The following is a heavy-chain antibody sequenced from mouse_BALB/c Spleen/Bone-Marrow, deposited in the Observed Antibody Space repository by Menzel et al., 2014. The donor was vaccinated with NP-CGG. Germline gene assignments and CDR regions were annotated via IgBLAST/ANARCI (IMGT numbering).Heavy chain of an antibody. CDR3: ARRWSGAMDY. D-gene: IGHD2-3*01. J-gene: IGHJ4*01. CDR1: GYSFTACF. CDR2: INPYNGAT. V-gene: IGHV1-18*01. Sequence: EVQLQQSGPELVKPGASMKISCKASGYSFTACFIHWIKQSHVKSLEWIGRINPYNGATTYNQNFNDKASLTVGKSSSTAYMELHSLTSEDSAVYYCARRWSGAMDYWGQGTSVTVSS.